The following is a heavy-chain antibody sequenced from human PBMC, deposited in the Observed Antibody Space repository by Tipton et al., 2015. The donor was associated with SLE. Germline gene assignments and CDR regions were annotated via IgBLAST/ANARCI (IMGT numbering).Heavy chain of an antibody. D-gene: IGHD6-19*01. V-gene: IGHV3-30*04. CDR3: AAGIAVAGDY. CDR1: GFTFSSYA. Sequence: SLRLSCAASGFTFSSYAMHWVRQAPGKGLEWVAVISYDGSNKYYADSVKGRFTISRDNSKNTLYLQMYSLRTEDTAVYYCAAGIAVAGDYWGQGTLVSVSS. J-gene: IGHJ4*02. CDR2: ISYDGSNK.